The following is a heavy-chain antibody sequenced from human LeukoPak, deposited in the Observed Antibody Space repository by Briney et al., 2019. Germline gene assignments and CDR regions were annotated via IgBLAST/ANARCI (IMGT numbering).Heavy chain of an antibody. J-gene: IGHJ4*02. CDR2: IYYSGST. Sequence: SETLSLTCTVSGGFIFSYYWNWIRQPPGKGLEWIGYIYYSGSTNYNPSLKSRVTISVDTSKNQFSLRLSSVTAADTAVYYCARKQGDYWGQGTLVTVSS. D-gene: IGHD1/OR15-1a*01. CDR3: ARKQGDY. CDR1: GGFIFSYY. V-gene: IGHV4-59*01.